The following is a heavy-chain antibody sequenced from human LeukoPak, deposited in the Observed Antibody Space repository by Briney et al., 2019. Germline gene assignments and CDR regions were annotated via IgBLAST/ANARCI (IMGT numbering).Heavy chain of an antibody. J-gene: IGHJ6*03. CDR3: ARYGVVVSDATLNQYHYYMDI. Sequence: PSETLSLTCTVSGGSISSSSYYWGWIRQPPGKGLEWIGTIYYTGSTYYNPSLKSRVTISVDTSKNQFSLKLSSVTAADTAVYYCARYGVVVSDATLNQYHYYMDIWGKGTTVTVSS. D-gene: IGHD2-2*01. V-gene: IGHV4-39*07. CDR2: IYYTGST. CDR1: GGSISSSSYY.